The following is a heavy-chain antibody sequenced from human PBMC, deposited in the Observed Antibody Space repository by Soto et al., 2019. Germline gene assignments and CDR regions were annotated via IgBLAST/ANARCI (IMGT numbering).Heavy chain of an antibody. CDR1: GFTFSSYS. CDR2: ISSSSYI. CDR3: ARDRDSSSWYETPLFDY. D-gene: IGHD6-13*01. J-gene: IGHJ4*02. Sequence: GGSLRLSCAASGFTFSSYSMNWVRQAPGKGLEWVSSISSSSYIYYADSVKGRFTISRDNAKNSLYLQMNSLRAEDTAVYYCARDRDSSSWYETPLFDYWGQGTLVTVSS. V-gene: IGHV3-21*01.